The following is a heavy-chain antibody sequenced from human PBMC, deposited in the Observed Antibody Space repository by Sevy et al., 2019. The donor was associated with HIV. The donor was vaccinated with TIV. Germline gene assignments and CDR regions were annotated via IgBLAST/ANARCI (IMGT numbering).Heavy chain of an antibody. D-gene: IGHD2-15*01. J-gene: IGHJ4*02. CDR2: IRSKSDGETT. CDR3: NTERFRYCSGGTCLSSDF. CDR1: GFTFSNAW. Sequence: GGSLRLSCEASGFTFSNAWMNWVRQAPGKGLEWVGRIRSKSDGETTDDAAPVKGRFTIPRDDSKNTLYLQMNNLKTEDTGGYYCNTERFRYCSGGTCLSSDFWGQGTLVTVSS. V-gene: IGHV3-15*01.